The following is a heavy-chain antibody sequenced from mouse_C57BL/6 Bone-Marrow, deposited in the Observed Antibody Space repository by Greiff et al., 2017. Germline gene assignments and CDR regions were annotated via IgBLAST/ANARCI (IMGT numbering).Heavy chain of an antibody. D-gene: IGHD3-3*01. V-gene: IGHV1-56*01. CDR2: IFPGSGST. Sequence: QVQLQQSGPELVRPGASVKISCKAPGYTFTSYWMQWVRQRPGQGLEWIGEIFPGSGSTYYNEKFKGKATLTADTSSSPAYMQLRSLTSEDSAVYFCAREGLYYFDYWGQGTTLTVSS. J-gene: IGHJ2*01. CDR1: GYTFTSYW. CDR3: AREGLYYFDY.